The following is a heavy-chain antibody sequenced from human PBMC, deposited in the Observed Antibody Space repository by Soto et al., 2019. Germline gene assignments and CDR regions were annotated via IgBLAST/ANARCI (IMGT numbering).Heavy chain of an antibody. J-gene: IGHJ6*02. CDR1: GFTVSSNY. CDR2: IYSGGST. Sequence: GGSLRLSCAASGFTVSSNYMSWVRQAPGKGLEWVSVIYSGGSTYYADSVKSSFTISRDNSKNTLYLQMNSLRAEDTAVYYCARDLDYYDSSGYYYGMDVWGQGTTVTVSS. CDR3: ARDLDYYDSSGYYYGMDV. D-gene: IGHD3-22*01. V-gene: IGHV3-66*01.